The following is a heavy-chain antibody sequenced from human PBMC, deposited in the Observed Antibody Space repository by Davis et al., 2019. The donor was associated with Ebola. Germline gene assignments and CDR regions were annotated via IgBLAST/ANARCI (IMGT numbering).Heavy chain of an antibody. J-gene: IGHJ4*02. CDR3: ARPRWFRELLPFDY. D-gene: IGHD3-10*01. CDR2: ISYDGSNK. CDR1: GFTFSSYA. V-gene: IGHV3-30-3*01. Sequence: GESLKISCAASGFTFSSYAMHWVRQAPGKGLEWVAVISYDGSNKYYADSVKGRFTISRDNSKNTLYLQMNSLRAEDTAVYYCARPRWFRELLPFDYWGQGTLVTVSS.